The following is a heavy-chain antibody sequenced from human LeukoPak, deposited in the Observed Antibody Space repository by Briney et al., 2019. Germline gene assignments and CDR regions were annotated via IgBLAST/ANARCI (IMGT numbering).Heavy chain of an antibody. CDR1: GYTFTSYA. D-gene: IGHD3-3*01. V-gene: IGHV1-3*01. CDR2: INAGNGNT. Sequence: ASVKVSCKASGYTFTSYAMHWVRQAPGQRLEWMGWINAGNGNTKYSQKFQGRVTITRDTSASTAYMELRSLRSDDTAVYYCARDFGITSRFDPWGQGTLVTVSS. J-gene: IGHJ5*02. CDR3: ARDFGITSRFDP.